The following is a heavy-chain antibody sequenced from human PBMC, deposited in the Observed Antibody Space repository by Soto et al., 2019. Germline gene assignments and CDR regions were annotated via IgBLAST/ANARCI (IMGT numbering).Heavy chain of an antibody. V-gene: IGHV4-59*01. CDR2: IYYSGST. Sequence: PXGTLSLTCTVSGGSISSYYWSWIRQPPGKGLEWIGYIYYSGSTNYNPSLKSRVTISVDTSKNQFSLKLSSVTAADTAVYYCARDFRGDLTDYGMDVWGQGTTVTVSS. D-gene: IGHD4-17*01. CDR3: ARDFRGDLTDYGMDV. CDR1: GGSISSYY. J-gene: IGHJ6*02.